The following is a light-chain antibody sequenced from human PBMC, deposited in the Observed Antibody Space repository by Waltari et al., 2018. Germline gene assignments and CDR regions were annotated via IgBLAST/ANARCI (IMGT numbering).Light chain of an antibody. Sequence: NFMLTQPHSVTESPGKTVTISCTGSSGTIDTNYVQWYQQRPGSVPTTVIYENNQRASGVPDRFSGSVDPSSNSASLTISGLKTEDEADYYCQSYDTNNVIFGGGTKLTVL. CDR2: ENN. V-gene: IGLV6-57*02. J-gene: IGLJ2*01. CDR3: QSYDTNNVI. CDR1: SGTIDTNY.